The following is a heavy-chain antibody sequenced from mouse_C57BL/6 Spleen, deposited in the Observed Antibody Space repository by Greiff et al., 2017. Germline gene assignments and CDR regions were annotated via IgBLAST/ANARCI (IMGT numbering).Heavy chain of an antibody. Sequence: VQLQQSGPELVKPGASVKISCKASGYSFTGYYMNWVKQSPEKSLEWIGEINPSTGGTTYNQKFKAKATLTVDKSSSTAYMQLKGLTSEDSAVYYCARSGNYYGSSFAMDYWGQGTSVTVSS. CDR3: ARSGNYYGSSFAMDY. V-gene: IGHV1-42*01. CDR1: GYSFTGYY. CDR2: INPSTGGT. D-gene: IGHD1-1*01. J-gene: IGHJ4*01.